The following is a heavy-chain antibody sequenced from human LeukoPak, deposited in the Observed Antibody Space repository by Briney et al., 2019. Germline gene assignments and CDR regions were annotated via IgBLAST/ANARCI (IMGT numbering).Heavy chain of an antibody. CDR2: IDQDGSEK. J-gene: IGHJ4*02. CDR3: ARIKGGTSAAISY. CDR1: GFTFSGYW. V-gene: IGHV3-7*01. Sequence: GGSLRLSCAASGFTFSGYWMSWVRQAPGKGLEWVANIDQDGSEKYYVDSVKGRFTISKDNAKNSLFLQMNSLRVDDTAVYYCARIKGGTSAAISYWGQGTLVIVSS. D-gene: IGHD2-15*01.